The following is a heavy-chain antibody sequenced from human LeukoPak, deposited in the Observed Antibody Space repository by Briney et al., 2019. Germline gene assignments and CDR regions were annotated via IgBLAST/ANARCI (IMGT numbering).Heavy chain of an antibody. CDR3: SKPPREQWLVLSN. Sequence: GGSLRLACAASGFTFSNYAMHWVRQAPGKGLEWVAVISYDENYKDYADSVKGRFTISRDNSENTLYLQMNTLRAEDTAMYYCSKPPREQWLVLSNWGQGALVTVS. V-gene: IGHV3-30*18. CDR2: ISYDENYK. CDR1: GFTFSNYA. J-gene: IGHJ4*02. D-gene: IGHD6-19*01.